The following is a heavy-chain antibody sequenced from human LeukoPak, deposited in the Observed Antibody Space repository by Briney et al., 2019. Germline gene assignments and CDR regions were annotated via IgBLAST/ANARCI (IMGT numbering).Heavy chain of an antibody. CDR1: GVIFSEYA. V-gene: IGHV3-23*01. CDR3: AKEAHRVGRPLFDF. CDR2: IGAADLGT. Sequence: GSLRLSCAAYGVIFSEYAMSWVRQTPEKGLEWVSGIGAADLGTYYADSVKGRFTISRDISKSTLYLQMNSLRVEDTAVYYCAKEAHRVGRPLFDFWGQGTLVTVSS. J-gene: IGHJ4*02.